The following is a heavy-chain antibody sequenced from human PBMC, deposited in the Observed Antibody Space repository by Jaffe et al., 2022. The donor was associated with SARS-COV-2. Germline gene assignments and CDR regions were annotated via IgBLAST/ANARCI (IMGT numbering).Heavy chain of an antibody. CDR2: INPNSGGT. CDR3: ARDREVQLWSLGYYYGMDV. V-gene: IGHV1-2*06. Sequence: QVQLVQSGAEVKKPGASVKVSCKASGYTFTGYYMHWVRQAPGQGLEWMGRINPNSGGTNYAQKFQGRVTMTRDTSISTAYMELSRLRSDDTAVYYCARDREVQLWSLGYYYGMDVWGQGTTVTVSS. J-gene: IGHJ6*02. CDR1: GYTFTGYY. D-gene: IGHD5-18*01.